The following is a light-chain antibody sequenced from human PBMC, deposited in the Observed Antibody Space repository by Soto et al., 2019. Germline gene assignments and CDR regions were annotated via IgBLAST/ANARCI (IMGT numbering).Light chain of an antibody. Sequence: DIQMGRSRSTLYKSVGDRVTITCRASQSISIWLAWYQQKPGKAPNILIYDASTLVSGVPSRFSGSGSGTEFTLTISSLQPDDFATYYCQQYNNYFSWTFGQGTKVDIK. V-gene: IGKV1-5*01. J-gene: IGKJ1*01. CDR1: QSISIW. CDR2: DAS. CDR3: QQYNNYFSWT.